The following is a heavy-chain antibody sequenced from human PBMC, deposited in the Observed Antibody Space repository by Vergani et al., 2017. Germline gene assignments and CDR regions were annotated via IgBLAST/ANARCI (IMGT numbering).Heavy chain of an antibody. V-gene: IGHV4-59*11. Sequence: QVQLQESGPGLVKSSETLSLTCSVSFDSIRNLYCNWIRQPPGKGLEWIGSIHYSENTNYNPSLKTLVTISVDTSKNQFSLTLTAVTAADTAVYYCASDTHSGQSADRWGQGILVTVTS. CDR2: IHYSENT. CDR1: FDSIRNLY. CDR3: ASDTHSGQSADR. J-gene: IGHJ5*02. D-gene: IGHD5-12*01.